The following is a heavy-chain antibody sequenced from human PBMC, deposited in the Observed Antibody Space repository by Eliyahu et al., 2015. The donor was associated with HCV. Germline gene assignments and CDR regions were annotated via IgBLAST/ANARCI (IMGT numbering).Heavy chain of an antibody. CDR1: GFTFSSYP. D-gene: IGHD3-3*01. CDR2: IGTXGGGA. J-gene: IGHJ4*02. V-gene: IGHV3-23*01. Sequence: EVQLLESGGGLVQPGEXLXLSCAASGFTFSSYPXTWVRQAPGKGLEFVSGIGTXGGGATYADSVKGRFTITRDNSKNTLYLQMNSLRAEDTAVYYCAKDFNWSDGHWGQGTLVTVSS. CDR3: AKDFNWSDGH.